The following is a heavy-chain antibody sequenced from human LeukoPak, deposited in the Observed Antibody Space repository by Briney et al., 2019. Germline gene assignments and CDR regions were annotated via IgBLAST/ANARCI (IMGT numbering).Heavy chain of an antibody. D-gene: IGHD3-22*01. CDR3: ARDGGYYYDSSGYLDY. CDR1: GGSISSYY. J-gene: IGHJ4*02. CDR2: IYTSGST. V-gene: IGHV4-4*07. Sequence: SETLSLTCTVSGGSISSYYWSWIRQPAGKGLEWIGRIYTSGSTNYNPSLKSRVTMSVDTSKNQFSLKLSSVTAADTAVYYYARDGGYYYDSSGYLDYWGQGTLVTVSS.